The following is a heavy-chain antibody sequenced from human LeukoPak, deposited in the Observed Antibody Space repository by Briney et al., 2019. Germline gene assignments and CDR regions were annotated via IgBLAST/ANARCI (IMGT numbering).Heavy chain of an antibody. D-gene: IGHD4-11*01. Sequence: SETLSLTCTVSGGSISSGSYYWSWIRQPAGKGLEWIGRIYTSGSTNYNPSLKSRVTISVDTSKNQFSLKLSSVTAADTAVYYCARVSLADYTFDYWGQGTLVTVSS. V-gene: IGHV4-61*02. J-gene: IGHJ4*02. CDR3: ARVSLADYTFDY. CDR1: GGSISSGSYY. CDR2: IYTSGST.